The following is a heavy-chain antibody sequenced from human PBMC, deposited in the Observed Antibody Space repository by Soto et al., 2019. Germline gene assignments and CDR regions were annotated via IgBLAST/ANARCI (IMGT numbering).Heavy chain of an antibody. CDR3: ARVRKIYDILTGYQYYFDY. CDR2: IYYSGST. V-gene: IGHV4-59*01. Sequence: SETLSLTCTVSGGSISSYYWSWIRQPPGKGLEWIGYIYYSGSTNYNPSLKSRVTISVDTSKNQFSLKLSSVTAADTAVYYCARVRKIYDILTGYQYYFDYWGQGTLVTVSS. J-gene: IGHJ4*02. CDR1: GGSISSYY. D-gene: IGHD3-9*01.